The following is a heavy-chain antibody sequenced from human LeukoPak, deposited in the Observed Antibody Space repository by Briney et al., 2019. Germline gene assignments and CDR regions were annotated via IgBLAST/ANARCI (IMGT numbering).Heavy chain of an antibody. Sequence: PGRSLRLSCAASGFTFSRYGMHWVRQAPGKGLEWVANINQDRSESYYVDSVKGRFTISRDNAKNSLYLQMNSLRAEDTAVYYCARKPHGSGSHNFDYWGQGTLVTVSS. CDR1: GFTFSRYG. V-gene: IGHV3-7*02. CDR2: INQDRSES. D-gene: IGHD3-10*01. J-gene: IGHJ4*02. CDR3: ARKPHGSGSHNFDY.